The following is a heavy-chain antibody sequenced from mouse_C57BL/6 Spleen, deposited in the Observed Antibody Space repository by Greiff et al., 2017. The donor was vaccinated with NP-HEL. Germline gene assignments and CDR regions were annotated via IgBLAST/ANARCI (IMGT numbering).Heavy chain of an antibody. CDR3: ARHYYGSSPLDY. V-gene: IGHV1-82*01. CDR2: IYPGDGDT. CDR1: GYAFSSSW. Sequence: VQRVESGPELVKPGASVKISCKASGYAFSSSWMNWVKQRPGKGLEWIGRIYPGDGDTNYNGKFKGKATLTADKSSSTAYMQLSSLTSEDSAVYFCARHYYGSSPLDYWGQGTTLTVSS. D-gene: IGHD1-1*01. J-gene: IGHJ2*01.